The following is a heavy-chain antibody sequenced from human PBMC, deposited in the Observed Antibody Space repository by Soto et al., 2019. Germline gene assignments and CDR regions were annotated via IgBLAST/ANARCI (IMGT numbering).Heavy chain of an antibody. D-gene: IGHD5-12*01. V-gene: IGHV3-21*01. CDR2: ISGSSSSI. Sequence: EVQLVESGGGLVKPGGSLRLSCAASGFTFSTYSMYWVRQAPGKGLEWVSSISGSSSSIYYVDSLKGRFTISRDNAKNSLYLQITSLRAEDTAVYFCARDSGYDAATLEYWGQGTLVTVSS. CDR3: ARDSGYDAATLEY. J-gene: IGHJ4*02. CDR1: GFTFSTYS.